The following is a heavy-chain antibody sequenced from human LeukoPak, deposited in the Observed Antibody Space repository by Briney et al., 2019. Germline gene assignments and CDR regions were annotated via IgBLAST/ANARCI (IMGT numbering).Heavy chain of an antibody. CDR1: GGSFSGYY. Sequence: SEALSLTCAVYGGSFSGYYWSWIRQPPGKGLQWIGEINHSGSTNYNPSLKSRVTISVDTSKNQFSLKLSSVTAADTAVYYCAREKPSQPLPRYWGRGTLVTVSS. D-gene: IGHD2-2*01. CDR3: AREKPSQPLPRY. V-gene: IGHV4-34*01. CDR2: INHSGST. J-gene: IGHJ4*02.